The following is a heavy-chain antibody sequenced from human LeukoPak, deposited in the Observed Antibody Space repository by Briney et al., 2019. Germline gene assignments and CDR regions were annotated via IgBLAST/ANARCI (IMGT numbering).Heavy chain of an antibody. V-gene: IGHV4-34*01. Sequence: SETLSLTCAVYGGSFSGYYWSWIRQPPGKGLEWIGEINHSGSTNYNPSLKSRVTISVDTSKNQFSLKLSSVTAADTAVYYCARQGELEVFDYWGQGTLVTVSS. CDR2: INHSGST. CDR1: GGSFSGYY. J-gene: IGHJ4*02. CDR3: ARQGELEVFDY. D-gene: IGHD1-1*01.